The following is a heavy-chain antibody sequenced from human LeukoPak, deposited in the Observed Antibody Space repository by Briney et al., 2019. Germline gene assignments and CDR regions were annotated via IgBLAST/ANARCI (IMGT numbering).Heavy chain of an antibody. CDR3: ARDRGELELRPTFPDF. J-gene: IGHJ4*02. Sequence: ASVKVSCKASGGTFSSYAISWVRQAPGQGLEWMGRIIPILGIANYAQKFQGRVTITADKSTSTAYMELSSLRSDDTAVYYCARDRGELELRPTFPDFWGQGTLVTVSS. CDR2: IIPILGIA. CDR1: GGTFSSYA. V-gene: IGHV1-69*04. D-gene: IGHD3-10*01.